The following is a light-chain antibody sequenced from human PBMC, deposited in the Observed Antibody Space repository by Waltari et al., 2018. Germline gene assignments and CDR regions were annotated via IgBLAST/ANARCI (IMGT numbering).Light chain of an antibody. J-gene: IGKJ2*01. CDR2: DAS. Sequence: EIVLTQSPATLHLSPGESATLSCRASQSVDSYLAWYQQKPGQAPRLLIYDASDRATGIPARFSGSGSGTDFTLTISSLEPEDFALYYCQERSNWPPTFGQGTKLEIK. CDR3: QERSNWPPT. CDR1: QSVDSY. V-gene: IGKV3-11*01.